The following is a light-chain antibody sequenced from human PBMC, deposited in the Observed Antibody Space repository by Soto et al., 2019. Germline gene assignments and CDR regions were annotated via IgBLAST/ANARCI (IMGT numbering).Light chain of an antibody. Sequence: DIQMTQSPSSVSASVGDRVTITCRASQGISSWLAWYQQKPGKAPKLLIYGASSLQSGVPSRFPGSGSGTDFTLTISCLQPEDFATDDCPQAKIFPHTFDRQTKVDIK. CDR3: PQAKIFPHT. CDR2: GAS. CDR1: QGISSW. J-gene: IGKJ4*01. V-gene: IGKV1-12*01.